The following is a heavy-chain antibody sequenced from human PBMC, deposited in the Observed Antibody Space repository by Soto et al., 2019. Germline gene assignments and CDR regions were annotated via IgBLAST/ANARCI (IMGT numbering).Heavy chain of an antibody. J-gene: IGHJ6*02. CDR2: IRSKANSYAT. V-gene: IGHV3-73*02. Sequence: EVQLVESGGGLVQPGGSLKLSCAASGFTFSGSAMHWVRQASGKGLEWVARIRSKANSYATAYAASVKGRFTISRDDSKNTAYLQMNSLKTEDTAVYYCTRLIAVAGTGEPYYYYGMDVWGQGTTVTVSS. CDR3: TRLIAVAGTGEPYYYYGMDV. D-gene: IGHD6-19*01. CDR1: GFTFSGSA.